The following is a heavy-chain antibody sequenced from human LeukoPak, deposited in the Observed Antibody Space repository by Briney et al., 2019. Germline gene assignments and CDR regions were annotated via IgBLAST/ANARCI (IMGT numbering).Heavy chain of an antibody. CDR1: GFTFSSYG. V-gene: IGHV3-30*18. CDR2: ISYDGSNK. CDR3: AKDLGATMVRGVLY. D-gene: IGHD3-10*01. J-gene: IGHJ4*02. Sequence: GRSLRLSCAASGFTFSSYGMHWVRQASGKGLEWVAVISYDGSNKYYADSVKGRFTISRDNSKNTLYLQMNSLRAEDTAVYYCAKDLGATMVRGVLYWGQGTLVTVSS.